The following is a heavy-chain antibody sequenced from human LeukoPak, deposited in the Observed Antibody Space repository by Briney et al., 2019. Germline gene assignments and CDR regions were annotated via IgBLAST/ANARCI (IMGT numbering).Heavy chain of an antibody. V-gene: IGHV3-23*01. Sequence: SGGSLRLSCAASGFTFLTCAMSWVRQAPGKGLQWVSVIRDSGASTYYADSVKGRFTISRDNSKNTLYLQMNSLRAEDTAVYYCAKAGRSGWYPGWPFDIWGQGTMVTVSS. CDR3: AKAGRSGWYPGWPFDI. J-gene: IGHJ3*02. D-gene: IGHD6-19*01. CDR2: IRDSGAST. CDR1: GFTFLTCA.